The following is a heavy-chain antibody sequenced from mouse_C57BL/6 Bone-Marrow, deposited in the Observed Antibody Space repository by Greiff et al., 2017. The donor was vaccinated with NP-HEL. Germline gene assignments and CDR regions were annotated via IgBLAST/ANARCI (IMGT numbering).Heavy chain of an antibody. CDR2: ISSGGSYT. V-gene: IGHV5-6*01. CDR1: GFTFSSYG. D-gene: IGHD1-1*01. J-gene: IGHJ4*01. CDR3: ARPSSYYYGSTDYAMDY. Sequence: EVKLMESGGDLVKPGGSLKLSCAASGFTFSSYGMSWVRQTPDKRLEWVATISSGGSYTYYPDSVKGRFTISRDNAKNTLYLQMSSLKSEDTAMYYCARPSSYYYGSTDYAMDYWGQGTSVTVSS.